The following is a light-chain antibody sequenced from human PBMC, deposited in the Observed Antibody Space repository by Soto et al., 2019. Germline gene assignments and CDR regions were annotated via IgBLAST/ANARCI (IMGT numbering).Light chain of an antibody. Sequence: DIQMTQYPSSLSASVGDRVTITCRASQSISSYLNWYQQKPGKAPKLLIYAASSLQSGVPSRFSGSGSGKDFTLTISSLKTEDFATYYCQHSYSTPRTFGQGTKIEIK. V-gene: IGKV1-39*01. CDR2: AAS. CDR3: QHSYSTPRT. CDR1: QSISSY. J-gene: IGKJ1*01.